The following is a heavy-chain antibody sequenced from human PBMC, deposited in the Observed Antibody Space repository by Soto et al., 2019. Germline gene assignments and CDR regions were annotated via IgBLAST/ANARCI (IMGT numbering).Heavy chain of an antibody. V-gene: IGHV4-30-2*01. Sequence: QLQLQESGSGLVKPSQTLSLTCAVSGGSISSGGYSWSWIRQPPGKGLEWIGYIYHSGRTFYNPSLRRRVNLSVEGANNQFSLKLSSVTAADTALYYCARGQVVAAQHWRQGTLVTVST. J-gene: IGHJ4*02. CDR1: GGSISSGGYS. CDR3: ARGQVVAAQH. D-gene: IGHD2-15*01. CDR2: IYHSGRT.